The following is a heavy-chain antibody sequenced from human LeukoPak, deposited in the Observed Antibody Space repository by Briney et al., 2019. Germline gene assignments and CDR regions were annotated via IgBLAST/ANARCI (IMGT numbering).Heavy chain of an antibody. CDR2: IYTSGNT. CDR3: ARRLPMGAFDI. Sequence: KPSETLSLTCTVSGSSISSYYWSWIRQPPGKGLEWIGCIYTSGNTNYNPSLKSRVTISVDTSNNHFSLKLSSVTAADTAVYYCARRLPMGAFDIWGQGTMVTVSS. CDR1: GSSISSYY. V-gene: IGHV4-4*09. J-gene: IGHJ3*02. D-gene: IGHD4-11*01.